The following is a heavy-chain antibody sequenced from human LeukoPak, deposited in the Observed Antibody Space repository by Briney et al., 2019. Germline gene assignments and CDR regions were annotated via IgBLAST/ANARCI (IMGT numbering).Heavy chain of an antibody. CDR3: TTLGYHLDS. CDR2: FAGSDTTK. J-gene: IGHJ4*02. CDR1: GFDFGAYE. Sequence: PGGSLRLSCAASGFDFGAYEMDWVRQALGKGLGWVAYFAGSDTTKYYADSVRGRFTISRDNANNPLYLQMNSLRAEDTALYYCTTLGYHLDSWGQGTLVTVSS. V-gene: IGHV3-48*03. D-gene: IGHD3-22*01.